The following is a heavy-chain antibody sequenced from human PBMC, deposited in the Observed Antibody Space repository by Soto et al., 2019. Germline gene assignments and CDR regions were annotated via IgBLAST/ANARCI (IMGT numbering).Heavy chain of an antibody. CDR2: ISSSSSVI. D-gene: IGHD7-27*01. J-gene: IGHJ6*03. V-gene: IGHV3-48*01. CDR3: ARDLSWGSNWYYYMDV. Sequence: EVQLVESGGGLVQPGGSLRLSCATSGFILSDCAMNWVRQAPGKGLEWVSYISSSSSVIDYANSVKGRFTVSRDNVTNSLYLKMNSLRAEDTAVYYCARDLSWGSNWYYYMDVWGKGTTVTVSS. CDR1: GFILSDCA.